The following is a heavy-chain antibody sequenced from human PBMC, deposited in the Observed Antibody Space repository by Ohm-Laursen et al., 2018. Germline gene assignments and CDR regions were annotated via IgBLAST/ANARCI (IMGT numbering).Heavy chain of an antibody. Sequence: SDTLSLTCVVYGGSLSGYFWSWIRQPPGKGLEWIGEINHSGIPKYNPSLKSRVTISVDTSKNQFSLKLISVTAADTAVYYCARGYRSGWYGELDPWGQGTLVIVSS. V-gene: IGHV4-34*01. D-gene: IGHD6-19*01. J-gene: IGHJ5*02. CDR2: INHSGIP. CDR3: ARGYRSGWYGELDP. CDR1: GGSLSGYF.